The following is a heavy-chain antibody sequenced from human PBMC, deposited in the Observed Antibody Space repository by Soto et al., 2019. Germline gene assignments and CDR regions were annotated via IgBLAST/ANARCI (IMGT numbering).Heavy chain of an antibody. CDR2: GLRHEFV. J-gene: IGHJ4*01. CDR1: GGSISSYY. CDR3: VAGPDHAKSAY. V-gene: IGHV4-59*13. Sequence: SETLSLTCTVSGGSISSYYWSWTRQPPGKGLEWIGYGLRHEFVGTNPSLTSRVTISVDTSKKQFSLRLNSVTAADTAVYYCVAGPDHAKSAYWGQGTLVTVSS.